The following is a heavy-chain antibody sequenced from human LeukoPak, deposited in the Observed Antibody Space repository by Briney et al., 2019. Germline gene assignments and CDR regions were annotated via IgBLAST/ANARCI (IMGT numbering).Heavy chain of an antibody. V-gene: IGHV3-48*01. CDR3: ARDQDGGKYYYESSGYSH. CDR2: ISRDSRKI. D-gene: IGHD3-22*01. CDR1: GFTFSSYS. J-gene: IGHJ4*02. Sequence: GGSLRLSCAASGFTFSSYSMNWVRQAPGKGLEWVSYISRDSRKIYEADSVKGRFAISRDNARNSLYLQMNSLRAEDTAVYYCARDQDGGKYYYESSGYSHWGQGILVTVSS.